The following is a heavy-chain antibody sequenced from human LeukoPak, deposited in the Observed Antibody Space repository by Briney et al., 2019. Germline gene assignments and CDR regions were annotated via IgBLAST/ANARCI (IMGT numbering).Heavy chain of an antibody. CDR1: GGSISSYY. CDR2: IYSSGTT. CDR3: ARNVRGGSTYLDY. J-gene: IGHJ4*02. V-gene: IGHV4-4*07. Sequence: SETLSLTCTVSGGSISSYYWTWIRQPAGKGLEWLGRIYSSGTTNYNPSLKSRVFMSVDTSKNQFSLKLTSVTAADTAVYFCARNVRGGSTYLDYWGQGTLVTVSS. D-gene: IGHD3-16*01.